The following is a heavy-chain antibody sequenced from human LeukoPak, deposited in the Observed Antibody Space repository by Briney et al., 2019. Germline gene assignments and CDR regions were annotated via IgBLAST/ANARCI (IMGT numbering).Heavy chain of an antibody. CDR1: GASISSYY. D-gene: IGHD6-19*01. V-gene: IGHV4-59*12. CDR2: ISNHGSA. J-gene: IGHJ5*02. Sequence: SETLSLTCTVSGASISSYYWSWIRQPPGKGLEWIGYISNHGSANYNPSLNSPVTISVDTSKNQFSLKLSSVTAADTAVYYCARSSGWRWLVLWDNWFDPWGQGTLVTVSS. CDR3: ARSSGWRWLVLWDNWFDP.